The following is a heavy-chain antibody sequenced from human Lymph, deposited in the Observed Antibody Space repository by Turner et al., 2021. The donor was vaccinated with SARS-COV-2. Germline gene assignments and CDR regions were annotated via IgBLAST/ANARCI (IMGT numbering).Heavy chain of an antibody. CDR3: ARDHVSSGSSLSGEAFDI. CDR1: GGSIRSYY. CDR2: IYYSGSS. Sequence: QVQLPESGPGLFKPSETLSLTCTVSGGSIRSYYWSWIRQPPGKGLEWMGYIYYSGSSNDNTSHKRRVTIAVDTSKNQFSMKLRYVTAADTAVDYCARDHVSSGSSLSGEAFDIWGQGTMVTVSS. J-gene: IGHJ3*02. V-gene: IGHV4-59*12. D-gene: IGHD1-26*01.